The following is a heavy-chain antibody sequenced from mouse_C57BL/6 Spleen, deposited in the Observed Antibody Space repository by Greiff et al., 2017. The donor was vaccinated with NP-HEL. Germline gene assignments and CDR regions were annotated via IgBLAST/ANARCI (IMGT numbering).Heavy chain of an antibody. CDR2: IDPEDGET. J-gene: IGHJ3*01. CDR3: AADDDGVWFAY. D-gene: IGHD2-4*01. CDR1: GFNIKDYY. V-gene: IGHV14-2*01. Sequence: VQLKESGAELVKPGASVKLSCTASGFNIKDYYMHWVKQRTEQGLEWIGRIDPEDGETKYAPKFQGKATITADTSSNTAYLQLSSLTSEDTAVYYGAADDDGVWFAYWGQGTLVTVSA.